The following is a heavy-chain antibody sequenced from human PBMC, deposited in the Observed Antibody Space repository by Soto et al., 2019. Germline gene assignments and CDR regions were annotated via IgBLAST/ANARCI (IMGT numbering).Heavy chain of an antibody. Sequence: TLSLTCTVSGGSVSSGSYYWSWIRQPPGKGLEWIGYIYYSGSTNYNPSLKSRVTISVDTSKNQFSLKLSSVTAADTAVYYCASGLFLGGYGFDYWGQGTLVTVSS. CDR3: ASGLFLGGYGFDY. D-gene: IGHD5-12*01. CDR1: GGSVSSGSYY. V-gene: IGHV4-61*01. J-gene: IGHJ4*02. CDR2: IYYSGST.